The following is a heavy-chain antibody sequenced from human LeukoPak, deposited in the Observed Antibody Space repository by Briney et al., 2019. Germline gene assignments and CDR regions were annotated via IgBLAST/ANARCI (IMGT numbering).Heavy chain of an antibody. CDR3: ARGSSWYFRPFDY. CDR2: IYSGGST. CDR1: GFTVRSNY. V-gene: IGHV3-53*01. Sequence: GGPLRLSFGAPGFTVRSNYMSWVAQAPGKGLEWVSVIYSGGSTYYADSVKGRFTISRDNSKNTLYLQMNSLRAEDTAVYYCARGSSWYFRPFDYWGQGTLVTVSS. J-gene: IGHJ4*02. D-gene: IGHD6-13*01.